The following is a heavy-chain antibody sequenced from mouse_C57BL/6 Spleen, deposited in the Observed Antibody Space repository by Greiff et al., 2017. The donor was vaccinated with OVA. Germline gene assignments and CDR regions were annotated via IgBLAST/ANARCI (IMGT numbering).Heavy chain of an antibody. CDR1: GFTFSSYT. CDR2: ISGGGGNT. V-gene: IGHV5-9*01. CDR3: ARYDGYFSY. J-gene: IGHJ3*01. D-gene: IGHD2-3*01. Sequence: DVHLVESGGGLVKPGGSLKLSCAASGFTFSSYTMSWVRQTPEKRLEWVATISGGGGNTYYPDSVKGRFTISRDNAKNTLYLQMSSLRSEDTALYYCARYDGYFSYWGQGTLVTVSA.